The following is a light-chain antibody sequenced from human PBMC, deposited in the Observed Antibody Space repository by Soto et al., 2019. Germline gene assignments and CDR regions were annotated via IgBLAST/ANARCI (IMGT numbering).Light chain of an antibody. CDR1: SSDVGDYEY. CDR3: SSYAGSTTL. V-gene: IGLV2-14*01. J-gene: IGLJ3*02. Sequence: QSALTQPASVSGSPGQSITISCTGTSSDVGDYEYVSWYQQHPGKAPTLMIYDTNSRPSGVSSRFSGSMSGNTASLPVAGVQAEDEGEYYCSSYAGSTTLFGGGTKLTVL. CDR2: DTN.